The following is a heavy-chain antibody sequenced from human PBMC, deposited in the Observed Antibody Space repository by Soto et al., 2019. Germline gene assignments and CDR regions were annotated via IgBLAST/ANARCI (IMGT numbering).Heavy chain of an antibody. J-gene: IGHJ4*02. CDR3: ARREIQGPIDY. V-gene: IGHV4-28*01. CDR1: GYSISSSNW. D-gene: IGHD1-26*01. CDR2: IYYSGTT. Sequence: QVQLQESGPGLVKPSDTLSLTCAVSGYSISSSNWWGWIRQPPGKGLEWIGYIYYSGTTYYNPSLKTRGTMSVYTAKNPFSLKLTSVTAVDPAVYYCARREIQGPIDYWGQGTLVTVSS.